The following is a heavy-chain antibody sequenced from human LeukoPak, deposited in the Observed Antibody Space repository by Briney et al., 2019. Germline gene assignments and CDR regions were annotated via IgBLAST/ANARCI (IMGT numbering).Heavy chain of an antibody. CDR1: GFTFSSHG. CDR2: ISYDGSNK. Sequence: AGRSLRLSCAASGFTFSSHGMHWVRQAPGKGLEWVAGISYDGSNKYYPDSVKGRFTIARDNSKNTVYLQMNSLSAEDTAFYYCVKVRQAAIAGRYFDLWGRGTLVTVSS. V-gene: IGHV3-30*18. CDR3: VKVRQAAIAGRYFDL. D-gene: IGHD6-19*01. J-gene: IGHJ2*01.